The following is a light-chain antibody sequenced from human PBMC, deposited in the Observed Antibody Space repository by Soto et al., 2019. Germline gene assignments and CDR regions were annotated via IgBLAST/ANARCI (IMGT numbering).Light chain of an antibody. Sequence: DIVLTQFPGTLSLSPGERATLSCRASQSLTRNYLAWYQQKVGQAPRLLIYGANTRAAGIPDRFSGSGSGTDFTLTISRLEPEDFAVYYCQQYTKSPLTFXGGTK. J-gene: IGKJ4*01. CDR3: QQYTKSPLT. CDR1: QSLTRNY. V-gene: IGKV3-20*01. CDR2: GAN.